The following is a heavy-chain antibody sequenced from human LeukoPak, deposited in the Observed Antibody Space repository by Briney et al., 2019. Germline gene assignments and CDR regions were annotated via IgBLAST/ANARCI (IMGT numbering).Heavy chain of an antibody. CDR1: GFTFDDYA. CDR3: VKGTQMIRPVTYFDY. Sequence: GGSLRLSCVASGFTFDDYAMYWVRQAPGKGLEWVSGISWNSGSIGYADSVKGRFTISRDNAKNSLCLQMNSLGPEDTALYYCVKGTQMIRPVTYFDYWGQGTPVTVSS. J-gene: IGHJ4*02. D-gene: IGHD3-16*01. V-gene: IGHV3-9*01. CDR2: ISWNSGSI.